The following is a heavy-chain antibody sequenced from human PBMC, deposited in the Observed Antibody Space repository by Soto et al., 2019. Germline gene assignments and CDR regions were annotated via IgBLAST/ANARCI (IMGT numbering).Heavy chain of an antibody. V-gene: IGHV3-21*06. J-gene: IGHJ3*01. D-gene: IGHD4-17*01. CDR2: ISTSSIEI. CDR1: GFTFIGYN. CDR3: ATIGDHDGFDV. Sequence: EVQLVESGGGLVMPEESLRLSCAASGFTFIGYNMKWVRQAPGKGLEWVASISTSSIEIFDSDLVRGRFTIFRDNARNSLYLQMNSLRAEDTAVYYCATIGDHDGFDVWGQGTKVTVSS.